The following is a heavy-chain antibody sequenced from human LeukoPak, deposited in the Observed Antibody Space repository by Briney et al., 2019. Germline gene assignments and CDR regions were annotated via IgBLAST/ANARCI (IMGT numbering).Heavy chain of an antibody. V-gene: IGHV3-11*04. D-gene: IGHD3-10*01. CDR2: ISSSGSTI. CDR3: ARDSRLLWFGELLG. J-gene: IGHJ4*02. CDR1: GFTFSDYY. Sequence: WVSLRRYCAASGFTFSDYYMSWIRQGPGMGLVGVSYISSSGSTIYYAYSVRVRLTSSRDNAKNSLYLQMNSLRAEDTAVYYCARDSRLLWFGELLGWGQGTLVTVSS.